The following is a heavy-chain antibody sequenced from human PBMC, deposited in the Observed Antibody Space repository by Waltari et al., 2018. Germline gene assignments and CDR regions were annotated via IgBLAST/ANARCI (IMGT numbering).Heavy chain of an antibody. CDR2: IGGSGGST. Sequence: EVQLVESGGGLVQPGGSLRLSCAASGFTFSSYAMSWVRQAPGKGLAWVSAIGGSGGSTYYADSVKSRLTISRGNIKSTLYLQMNSLRAEDTAVYYCAKDSKIAAAGTPDWFDPWGQGTLVTVSS. D-gene: IGHD6-13*01. CDR1: GFTFSSYA. CDR3: AKDSKIAAAGTPDWFDP. J-gene: IGHJ5*02. V-gene: IGHV3-23*04.